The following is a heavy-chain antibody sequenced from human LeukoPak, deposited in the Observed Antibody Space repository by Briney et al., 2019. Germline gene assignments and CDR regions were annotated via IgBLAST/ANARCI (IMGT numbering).Heavy chain of an antibody. CDR1: GYIFTSYW. CDR3: ARQLNYGDMNDAFDI. CDR2: IYPGDSDT. J-gene: IGHJ3*02. Sequence: GESLKISCQGSGYIFTSYWIGWVRQMPGKGLEWMGIIYPGDSDTRYSPSFQGQVTISADKSITTAYLQWSSLKASDTAMYYCARQLNYGDMNDAFDIWGQGTMVTVSS. V-gene: IGHV5-51*01. D-gene: IGHD4-17*01.